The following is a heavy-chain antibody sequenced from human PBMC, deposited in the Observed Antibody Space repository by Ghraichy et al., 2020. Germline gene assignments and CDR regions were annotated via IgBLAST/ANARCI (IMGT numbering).Heavy chain of an antibody. CDR1: GGSISSSSYY. J-gene: IGHJ4*02. Sequence: SETLSLTCTVSGGSISSSSYYWGWIRQPPGKGLEWIGTIYYSGSTYYNPSLKSRVTISVDTSKNQFSLKLSSVTAADTAVYYCARLNVYSSGWGDYWGQGTLVTVSA. CDR3: ARLNVYSSGWGDY. D-gene: IGHD6-19*01. V-gene: IGHV4-39*01. CDR2: IYYSGST.